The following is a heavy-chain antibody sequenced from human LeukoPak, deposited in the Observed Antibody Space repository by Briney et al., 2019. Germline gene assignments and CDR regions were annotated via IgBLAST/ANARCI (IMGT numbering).Heavy chain of an antibody. Sequence: SETLSLTCTVSGGSISSSSYYWGWIRQPPGKGLEWIGSIYYSGSTYYNPSLKSRVTISVDTSKNQFSLKLNSVTAADTAVYYCARVPARPETAVGYYSDYWGQGTLVTVSS. V-gene: IGHV4-39*07. D-gene: IGHD5-18*01. J-gene: IGHJ4*02. CDR1: GGSISSSSYY. CDR2: IYYSGST. CDR3: ARVPARPETAVGYYSDY.